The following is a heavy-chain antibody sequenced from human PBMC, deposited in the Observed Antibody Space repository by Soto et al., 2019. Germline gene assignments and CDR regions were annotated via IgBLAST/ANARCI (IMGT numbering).Heavy chain of an antibody. Sequence: SETLSLTCTVSGCSISSVGYYWSWIRQPPGKVLEWIVEINHSGSTNYNPSLKSRVTLSLDKSNIQFSLKLTSVTAAYTAVYYCATYCVTTTCIHHYSMDVWGQGTTVT. CDR1: GCSISSVGYY. CDR3: ATYCVTTTCIHHYSMDV. D-gene: IGHD2-21*01. V-gene: IGHV4-39*07. CDR2: INHSGST. J-gene: IGHJ6*02.